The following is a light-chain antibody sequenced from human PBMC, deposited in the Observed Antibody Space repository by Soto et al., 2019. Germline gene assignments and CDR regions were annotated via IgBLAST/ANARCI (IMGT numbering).Light chain of an antibody. CDR1: QDINIY. CDR3: QQYDILPIT. J-gene: IGKJ5*01. V-gene: IGKV1-33*01. Sequence: DIQMTQSPSSLFASVGGRVTITSQATQDINIYLNWYQQKPGKAPNLLIYDASNLEIGVPSRFSGSGSGTHFTFTISSLQTEDIGTYYCQQYDILPITFGRGTRLEIK. CDR2: DAS.